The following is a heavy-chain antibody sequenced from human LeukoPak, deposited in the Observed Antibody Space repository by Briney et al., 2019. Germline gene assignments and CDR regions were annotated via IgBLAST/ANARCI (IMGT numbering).Heavy chain of an antibody. D-gene: IGHD3-22*01. CDR3: ATVLHGRLWLLLDQYFQH. CDR2: FHPEDGET. Sequence: ASVKVSCKVSGYTLTELSMHWVRQAPGKGLEWMGGFHPEDGETIYAQKFQGRVTMTEDKSTDTAYMELSSLRSEDTAVYYCATVLHGRLWLLLDQYFQHWGQGTLVTVSS. CDR1: GYTLTELS. J-gene: IGHJ1*01. V-gene: IGHV1-24*01.